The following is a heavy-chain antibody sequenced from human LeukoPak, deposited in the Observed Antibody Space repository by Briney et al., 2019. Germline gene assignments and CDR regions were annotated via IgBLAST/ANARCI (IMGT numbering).Heavy chain of an antibody. CDR1: GFTFDDYG. CDR2: INWNGGST. J-gene: IGHJ4*02. D-gene: IGHD2-15*01. V-gene: IGHV3-20*04. CDR3: ARDGWALGYCSGGSCYIFDY. Sequence: SGGSLRLSCAASGFTFDDYGMSWVRQAPGKGPEWVSGINWNGGSTGYADSVKGRFTISRDNAKNSLYLQMNSLRAEDTALYYCARDGWALGYCSGGSCYIFDYWGQGTLVTVSS.